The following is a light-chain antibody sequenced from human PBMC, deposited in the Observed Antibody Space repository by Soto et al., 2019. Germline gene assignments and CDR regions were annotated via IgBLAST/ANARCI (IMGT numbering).Light chain of an antibody. CDR3: ISYTSDDVRYV. CDR1: SSDVGAYDF. J-gene: IGLJ1*01. Sequence: QSVLTQPRSVSGSPGQSVTISCTGTSSDVGAYDFVSWYQHHPGRAPKLIVSEVSHRPSGVSNRFSGSKSGNTASLTISGLQSEDEADYYCISYTSDDVRYVFGTGTKVTVL. V-gene: IGLV2-14*01. CDR2: EVS.